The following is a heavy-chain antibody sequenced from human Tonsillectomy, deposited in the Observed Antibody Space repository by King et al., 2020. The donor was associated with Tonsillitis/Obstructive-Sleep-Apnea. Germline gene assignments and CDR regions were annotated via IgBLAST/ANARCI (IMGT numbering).Heavy chain of an antibody. CDR2: IFYSKGT. J-gene: IGHJ4*02. CDR3: ARAGERYIYYFDF. D-gene: IGHD7-27*01. V-gene: IGHV4-61*01. Sequence: VPLQESGPGLVKPSETLSLTCTVSGGSVSSGYYYWSWIRQPPGKGLEWIGYIFYSKGTDYNPSLKSRLTISVDMSKNQFSLKLSPVTAADTAVYYCARAGERYIYYFDFWGQGTLVTVSS. CDR1: GGSVSSGYYY.